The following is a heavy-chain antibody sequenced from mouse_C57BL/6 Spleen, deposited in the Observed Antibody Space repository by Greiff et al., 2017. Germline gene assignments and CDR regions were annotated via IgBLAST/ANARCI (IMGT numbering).Heavy chain of an antibody. CDR3: ARGRRDDDGY. V-gene: IGHV1-76*01. CDR1: GYTFTDYY. Sequence: QLQLKQSGAELVRPGASVKLSCKASGYTFTDYYINWVKQRPGQGLEWIARIYPGSGYTYYNEKFKGKATLTADKSSSTAYMQLSRLTSVDSAVYFCARGRRDDDGYWGQGTTLTVST. D-gene: IGHD2-4*01. J-gene: IGHJ2*01. CDR2: IYPGSGYT.